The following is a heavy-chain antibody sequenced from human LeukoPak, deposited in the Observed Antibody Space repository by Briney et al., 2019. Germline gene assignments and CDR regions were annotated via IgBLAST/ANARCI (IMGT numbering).Heavy chain of an antibody. CDR2: IYYSGST. Sequence: PSETLSLTCTVSGGSISSYYWSWIRQPAGKGLEWIGYIYYSGSTNYNPSLKSRVTISVDTSKNQFSLKLSSVTAADTAVYYCARGSTYYDFWSGYLMSGFDPWGQGTLVTVSS. D-gene: IGHD3-3*01. V-gene: IGHV4-59*01. J-gene: IGHJ5*02. CDR1: GGSISSYY. CDR3: ARGSTYYDFWSGYLMSGFDP.